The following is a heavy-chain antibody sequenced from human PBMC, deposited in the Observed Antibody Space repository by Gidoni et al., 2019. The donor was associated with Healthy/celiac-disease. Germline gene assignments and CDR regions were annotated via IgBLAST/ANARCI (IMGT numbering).Heavy chain of an antibody. CDR2: IIPIFGTA. CDR3: ASSWGPHDYGDYGKRNWFDP. CDR1: GGTFSSYA. V-gene: IGHV1-69*06. D-gene: IGHD4-17*01. Sequence: QVQLVQSGAEVKKPGSSVKVSCKASGGTFSSYAISWVRQAPGQGLEWMGGIIPIFGTANYAQKFQGRVTITADKSTSTAYMELSSLRSEDTAVYYCASSWGPHDYGDYGKRNWFDPWGQGTLVTVSS. J-gene: IGHJ5*02.